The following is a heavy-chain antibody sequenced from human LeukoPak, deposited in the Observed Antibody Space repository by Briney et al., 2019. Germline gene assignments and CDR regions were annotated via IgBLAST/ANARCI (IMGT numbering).Heavy chain of an antibody. CDR2: IYPSDSNT. D-gene: IGHD3-10*01. CDR1: GYTFTTNW. Sequence: GESLKISCKGSGYTFTTNWIGWVRQMPGKGLEWMGIIYPSDSNTRYSPSFQGQVTISADKSISTAYLQWSSLKASDTAVYYCARGSGYFDYWGQGTLVTVSS. V-gene: IGHV5-51*01. CDR3: ARGSGYFDY. J-gene: IGHJ4*02.